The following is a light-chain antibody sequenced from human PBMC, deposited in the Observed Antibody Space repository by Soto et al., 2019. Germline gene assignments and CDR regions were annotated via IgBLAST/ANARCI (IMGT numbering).Light chain of an antibody. Sequence: DIQMTQSPSSLSASVGDRVTITCRASQEITRYVAWFQQKPGKAPKPLIYATSRLDSGVPSRFSGSGSGTDFALTISGLQPEVFATYYCQQYNSFPRTFGQGTKLEMK. V-gene: IGKV1-16*01. CDR3: QQYNSFPRT. CDR2: ATS. CDR1: QEITRY. J-gene: IGKJ2*01.